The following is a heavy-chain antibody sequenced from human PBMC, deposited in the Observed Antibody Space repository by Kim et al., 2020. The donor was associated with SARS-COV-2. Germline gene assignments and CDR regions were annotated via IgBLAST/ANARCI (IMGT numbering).Heavy chain of an antibody. Sequence: GGSLRLSCAASGFTFSSYEMNWVRQAPGKGLEWVSYISSSGSTIYYADSVKGRFTISRDNAKNSLYLQMNSLRAEDTAVYYCARDGSYYYDSSGREAFDIWGQGTMVTVSS. CDR1: GFTFSSYE. J-gene: IGHJ3*02. D-gene: IGHD3-22*01. V-gene: IGHV3-48*03. CDR3: ARDGSYYYDSSGREAFDI. CDR2: ISSSGSTI.